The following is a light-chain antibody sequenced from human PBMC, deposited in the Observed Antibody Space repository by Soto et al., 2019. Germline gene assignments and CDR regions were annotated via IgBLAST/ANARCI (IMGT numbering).Light chain of an antibody. CDR3: AAWDDSLNGRYV. CDR1: SSNIGSNT. CDR2: SNN. J-gene: IGLJ1*01. V-gene: IGLV1-44*01. Sequence: QSVLTQPPSASRTPGQRVTISCSGSSSNIGSNTVNWYQQLPGTAPKLLIYSNNQRPSGVPDRFSGYKSGTSASLGISGLQSEDEADYYCAAWDDSLNGRYVFGTGTKVTVL.